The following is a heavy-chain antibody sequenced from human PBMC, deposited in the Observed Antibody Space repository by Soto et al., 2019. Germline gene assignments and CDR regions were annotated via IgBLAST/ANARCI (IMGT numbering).Heavy chain of an antibody. D-gene: IGHD2-21*01. CDR3: AKSLSALFSLGDFKY. Sequence: GGSLRLSCAACGFTFSSYALNWVRQAPGKGLEWVAEISGSGTSTYYAPSVKGRFIISSDSSKNTLYLRMYSLRAEDTAMYYCAKSLSALFSLGDFKYWGQGALVTVSS. CDR2: ISGSGTST. J-gene: IGHJ4*02. V-gene: IGHV3-23*01. CDR1: GFTFSSYA.